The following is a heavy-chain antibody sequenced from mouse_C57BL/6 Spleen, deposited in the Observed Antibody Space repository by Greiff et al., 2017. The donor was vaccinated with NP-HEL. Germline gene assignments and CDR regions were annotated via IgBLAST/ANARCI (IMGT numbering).Heavy chain of an antibody. J-gene: IGHJ2*01. V-gene: IGHV1-18*01. CDR2: INPNNGGT. CDR3: ARWGSYGNYPYYLDY. Sequence: EVQLQQSGPELVKPGASVKIPCKASGYTFTDYNMDWVKQSHGKSLEWIGDINPNNGGTIYNQKFKGKATLTVDKSSSTAYMELRSLTSEDTAVYYCARWGSYGNYPYYLDYWGQGTTLTVSS. D-gene: IGHD2-1*01. CDR1: GYTFTDYN.